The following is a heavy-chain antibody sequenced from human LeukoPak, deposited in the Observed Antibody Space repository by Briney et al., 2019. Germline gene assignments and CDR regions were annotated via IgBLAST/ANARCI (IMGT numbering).Heavy chain of an antibody. D-gene: IGHD3-22*01. V-gene: IGHV1-18*01. CDR2: INTYNGKT. CDR1: GYTFTNYG. Sequence: ASVKVSCKASGYTFTNYGISWVRKAPGQGLERMEWINTYNGKTNNAQKFQGSVTMTTNTTTSTADMELRSLRSDDTAVYYCARVVLDHYYDSSGYLGTLDYWGQGTLVTVSS. CDR3: ARVVLDHYYDSSGYLGTLDY. J-gene: IGHJ4*02.